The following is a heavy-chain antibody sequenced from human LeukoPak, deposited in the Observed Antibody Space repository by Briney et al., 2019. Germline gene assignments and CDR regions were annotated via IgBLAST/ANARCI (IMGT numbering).Heavy chain of an antibody. V-gene: IGHV4-59*08. Sequence: SQTLSLTCAFSGGSLNSHYWGWIPHPPATGLQWIGDIYYTGKINYNPSLKSRVTITLDTSKDHLSLNLTSVLAADTAIYYCVRRDTGWNYFDYWGQGILVTVSS. J-gene: IGHJ4*02. CDR1: GGSLNSHY. D-gene: IGHD6-19*01. CDR2: IYYTGKI. CDR3: VRRDTGWNYFDY.